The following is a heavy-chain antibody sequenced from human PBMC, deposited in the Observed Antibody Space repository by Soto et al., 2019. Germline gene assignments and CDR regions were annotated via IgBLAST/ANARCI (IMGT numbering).Heavy chain of an antibody. CDR3: ARYDYIYYMDV. V-gene: IGHV1-18*01. Sequence: QVQLVQSGAEVKKPGASVRVSCKASGYTLTSCGITWVRQAPGQGLEWMEWIRAYNGKTDYAQKFQGRVTMTTDTSTSTAYMELRSLRPDDTAVYYCARYDYIYYMDVWGKGTTVTVSS. CDR2: IRAYNGKT. J-gene: IGHJ6*03. D-gene: IGHD3-16*01. CDR1: GYTLTSCG.